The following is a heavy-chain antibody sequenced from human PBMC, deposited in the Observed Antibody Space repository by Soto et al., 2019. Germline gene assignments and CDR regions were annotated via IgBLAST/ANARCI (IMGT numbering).Heavy chain of an antibody. CDR1: GGSISSGDYY. CDR2: IYYSGST. J-gene: IGHJ2*01. D-gene: IGHD2-21*01. CDR3: ARADHNNYWYFDL. V-gene: IGHV4-30-4*01. Sequence: QVQLQESGPGLVKPSQTLSLICTVSGGSISSGDYYWSWIRQPPGKGLEWIGYIYYSGSTYYNPSLKSRVTISVDSSKNQFSLKLSSVTAADTAVYYCARADHNNYWYFDLWGRGTLVTVSS.